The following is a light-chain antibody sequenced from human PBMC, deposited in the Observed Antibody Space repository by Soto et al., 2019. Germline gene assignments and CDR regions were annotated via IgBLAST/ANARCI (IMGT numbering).Light chain of an antibody. CDR3: LQVYSFPRT. CDR1: QDIGRR. CDR2: AAS. V-gene: IGKV1-12*01. Sequence: DIQMTQSPSSVSASMGDRVTITCRASQDIGRRLAWFQQKPGKAPKYLIQAASSLQGGVPSTFSGSGSGTDFTLTINTLHPEDFATYYCLQVYSFPRTFGQGTKVDI. J-gene: IGKJ1*01.